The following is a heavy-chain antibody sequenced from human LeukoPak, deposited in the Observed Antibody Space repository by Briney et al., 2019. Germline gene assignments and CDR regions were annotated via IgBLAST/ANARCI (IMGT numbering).Heavy chain of an antibody. D-gene: IGHD3-3*01. CDR3: ARDSSSGYYSY. CDR2: INPSGGST. J-gene: IGHJ4*02. Sequence: ASVRVSCKASGYTFTSYYMHWVRQAPGQGLEWMGIINPSGGSTSYAQKFQGRVTMTRDTSTSTVYMELSSLRSEDTAVYYCARDSSSGYYSYWGQGTLVTVSS. V-gene: IGHV1-46*01. CDR1: GYTFTSYY.